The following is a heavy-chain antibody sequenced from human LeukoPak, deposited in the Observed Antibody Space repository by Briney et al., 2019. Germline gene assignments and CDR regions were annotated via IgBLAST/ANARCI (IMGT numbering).Heavy chain of an antibody. D-gene: IGHD6-6*01. CDR3: ASELNIAARPIY. V-gene: IGHV4-61*02. J-gene: IGHJ4*02. CDR2: IYTSGST. CDR1: GGSISSGSYY. Sequence: SETLSLTCTVSGGSISSGSYYWSWIRKPAGKGLEWIGRIYTSGSTNYNPSLKSRVTISVDTSKNQFSLKLSSVTAADTAVYYCASELNIAARPIYWGQGTLVTVSS.